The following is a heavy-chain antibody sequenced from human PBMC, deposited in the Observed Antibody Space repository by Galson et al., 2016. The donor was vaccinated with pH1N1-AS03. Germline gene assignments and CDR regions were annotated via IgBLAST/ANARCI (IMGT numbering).Heavy chain of an antibody. CDR2: IKQDGSEK. V-gene: IGHV3-7*03. CDR1: GFTFNTYW. Sequence: SLRLSCAASGFTFNTYWMSWVRQAPGKGLEWVANIKQDGSEKYYVDSVKGRFTISRDNAKNSLYLQMNSLRADDAAVYYCARGWYDIWTGYLVDPFDYWGQGALVTVSS. J-gene: IGHJ4*02. D-gene: IGHD3-9*01. CDR3: ARGWYDIWTGYLVDPFDY.